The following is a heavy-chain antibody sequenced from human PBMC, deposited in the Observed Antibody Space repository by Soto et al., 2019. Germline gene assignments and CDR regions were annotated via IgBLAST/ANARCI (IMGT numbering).Heavy chain of an antibody. V-gene: IGHV1-8*02. Sequence: QVQLVQSGAEVEKPGASVKVSCQASGYNFNTYDINWVRQATGKGLEWMGWMSPSTTNTAYAQKFQGRVTMTWDTSRSTDYMELNSLTSDDPAVYYCARGITQGFDYWGQGTPVTVSS. CDR2: MSPSTTNT. CDR1: GYNFNTYD. CDR3: ARGITQGFDY. J-gene: IGHJ4*02.